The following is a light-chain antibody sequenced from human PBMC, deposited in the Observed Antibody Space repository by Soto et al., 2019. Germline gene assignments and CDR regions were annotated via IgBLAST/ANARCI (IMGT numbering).Light chain of an antibody. V-gene: IGKV3-20*01. CDR1: QRISNNF. CDR3: QRYRRSPPACT. CDR2: GAS. J-gene: IGKJ1*01. Sequence: ETGLTQSPGTLSLSPGERATLFCRASQRISNNFLAWYQQIPGQAPSLLIFGASSRATGIPDRFSGCWSGSEFTLTFGRLEPEYFALNYCQRYRRSPPACTFDQETKEE.